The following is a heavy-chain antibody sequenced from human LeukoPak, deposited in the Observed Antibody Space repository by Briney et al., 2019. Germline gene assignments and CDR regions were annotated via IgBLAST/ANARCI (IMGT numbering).Heavy chain of an antibody. Sequence: ASVKVSCKASGYTFTSYGISWVRQAPGQGLEWMGWISAYNGNTNYAQKLQGRVTITRNTSTSTAYMELSSLRSEDTAVYYCARGRDYGDYLGYYYYYMDVWGKGTTVTVSS. J-gene: IGHJ6*03. V-gene: IGHV1-18*01. CDR1: GYTFTSYG. CDR3: ARGRDYGDYLGYYYYYMDV. CDR2: ISAYNGNT. D-gene: IGHD4-17*01.